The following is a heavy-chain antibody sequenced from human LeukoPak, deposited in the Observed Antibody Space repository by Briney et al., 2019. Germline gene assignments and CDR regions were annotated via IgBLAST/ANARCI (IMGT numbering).Heavy chain of an antibody. V-gene: IGHV3-7*01. J-gene: IGHJ6*03. CDR2: MKQDGSEK. CDR3: ARENKLRLGELSYYYYYYYMDV. Sequence: PGGCLRLSCAASGFTFSSYWMSWVRQAPGKGLEWVANMKQDGSEKYYVDSVKGRFTISRDNAKNSLYLQMNSLRAEDTAVYYCARENKLRLGELSYYYYYYYMDVWGKGTTVTVSS. CDR1: GFTFSSYW. D-gene: IGHD3-16*02.